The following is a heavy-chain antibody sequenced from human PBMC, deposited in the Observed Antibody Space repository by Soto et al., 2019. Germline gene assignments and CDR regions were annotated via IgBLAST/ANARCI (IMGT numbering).Heavy chain of an antibody. D-gene: IGHD1-26*01. Sequence: ASLKVSCKASGYTFTGYYMHWVRQAPGQGLEWMGWINPNSGGTNYAQKFQGGVTMTRDTSISTAYMELSGLRSDDTAVYYCARIGVGATFGAFDIWGQGTMVTVS. CDR2: INPNSGGT. CDR1: GYTFTGYY. V-gene: IGHV1-2*02. CDR3: ARIGVGATFGAFDI. J-gene: IGHJ3*02.